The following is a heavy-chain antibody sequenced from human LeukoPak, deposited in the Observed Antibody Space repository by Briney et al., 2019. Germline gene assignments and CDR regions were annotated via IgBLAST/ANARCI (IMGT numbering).Heavy chain of an antibody. D-gene: IGHD1-1*01. Sequence: PGGSLRLSCAASGFPFITYWMSWVRQAPGKGLEWVANIKQDGSDKYYVDSVKGRFTISRDNAKNSLYLQLNSLRADDTAVYYCARLTGTTGFDYWGQGTLVTVSS. CDR2: IKQDGSDK. V-gene: IGHV3-7*01. CDR3: ARLTGTTGFDY. J-gene: IGHJ4*02. CDR1: GFPFITYW.